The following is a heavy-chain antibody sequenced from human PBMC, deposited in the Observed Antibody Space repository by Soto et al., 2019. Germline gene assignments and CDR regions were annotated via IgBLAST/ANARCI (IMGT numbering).Heavy chain of an antibody. V-gene: IGHV1-46*01. Sequence: QVQLVQSGAEVKKPGASVKVSCKASGYTFTSYYMHWVRQAPAQGLEWMGIINPSGGSTSYAQKFQGRVTMTRDTSTSTVYMELSSLRSEDTAVYYCARDPTMTGWFDPWGQGTLVTVSS. CDR2: INPSGGST. CDR1: GYTFTSYY. D-gene: IGHD3-22*01. CDR3: ARDPTMTGWFDP. J-gene: IGHJ5*02.